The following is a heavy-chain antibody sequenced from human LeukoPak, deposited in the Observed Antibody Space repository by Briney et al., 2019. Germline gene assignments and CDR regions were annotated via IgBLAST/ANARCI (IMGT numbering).Heavy chain of an antibody. CDR1: DGSISSSSYY. Sequence: SETLSLTCTVSDGSISSSSYYWGWIRQPPGKGLEWIGYIYYSGSTNYNPSLKSRVTISVDTSKNQFSLKLSSVTAADTAVYYCARDQPSEQWLVPAFDIWGQGTMVTVSS. V-gene: IGHV4-61*01. CDR2: IYYSGST. D-gene: IGHD6-19*01. CDR3: ARDQPSEQWLVPAFDI. J-gene: IGHJ3*02.